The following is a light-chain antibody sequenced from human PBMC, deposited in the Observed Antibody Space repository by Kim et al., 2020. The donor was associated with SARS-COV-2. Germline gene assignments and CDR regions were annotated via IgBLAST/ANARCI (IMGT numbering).Light chain of an antibody. Sequence: LSAGERATRSRRASQSVSSYLLWYQQKPGQAPRLLIYDASNRATGITARLSGSGSGTDFTITISSLEPEDVAVYYCQHNGNWPLTFGGGTKLEI. V-gene: IGKV3-11*01. CDR2: DAS. J-gene: IGKJ4*01. CDR1: QSVSSY. CDR3: QHNGNWPLT.